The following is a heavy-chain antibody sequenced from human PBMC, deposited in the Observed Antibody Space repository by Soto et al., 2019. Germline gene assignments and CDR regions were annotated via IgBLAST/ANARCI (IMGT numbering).Heavy chain of an antibody. CDR2: IYYSGST. D-gene: IGHD2-21*01. CDR3: ARRWGGTFDY. Sequence: PLETLSLTCTVSGGSSSSYYWSWIRQPPGKGLEWIGYIYYSGSTNYNPSLKSRVTISVDTSKNQFSLKLSSVTAADTAVYYCARRWGGTFDYWGQGTLVTVSS. V-gene: IGHV4-59*01. J-gene: IGHJ4*02. CDR1: GGSSSSYY.